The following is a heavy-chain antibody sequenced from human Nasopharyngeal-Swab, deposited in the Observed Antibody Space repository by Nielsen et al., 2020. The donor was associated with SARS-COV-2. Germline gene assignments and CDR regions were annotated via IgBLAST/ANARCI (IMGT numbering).Heavy chain of an antibody. CDR3: ARNLYTTTWKTLFDF. V-gene: IGHV4/OR15-8*02. D-gene: IGHD1-26*01. CDR2: IYHGGNT. Sequence: SETLSLTCDVSGDSIISFNWWSWVRQSPGKGLEWIGEIYHGGNTNYNPSLRSRVTISMDKSKNQFSLPLSSVTAADTAVYYCARNLYTTTWKTLFDFWGQGTLVTVSS. J-gene: IGHJ4*02. CDR1: GDSIISFNW.